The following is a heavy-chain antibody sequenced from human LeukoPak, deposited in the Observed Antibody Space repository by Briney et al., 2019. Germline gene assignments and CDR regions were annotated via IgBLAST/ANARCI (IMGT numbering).Heavy chain of an antibody. CDR2: INWNGGST. V-gene: IGHV3-20*04. J-gene: IGHJ4*02. CDR3: AREDLGYYYDSSGYYRY. D-gene: IGHD3-22*01. Sequence: PGGSLRLSCAASGFTFEDYAMSWVRQAPGKGLEWVSVINWNGGSTGYADSVKGRFTTSRDNAKNSLYLQMNSLRAEDTAVYYCAREDLGYYYDSSGYYRYWGQGTLVTVSS. CDR1: GFTFEDYA.